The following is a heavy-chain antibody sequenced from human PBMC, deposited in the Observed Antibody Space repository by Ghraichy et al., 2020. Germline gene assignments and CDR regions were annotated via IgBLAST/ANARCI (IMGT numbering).Heavy chain of an antibody. CDR2: IDGRDGRT. CDR1: GFSFRGYS. V-gene: IGHV3-23*01. D-gene: IGHD5-24*01. J-gene: IGHJ4*02. Sequence: LSLTCVASGFSFRGYSMSWVRQAPGRGLEWVSAIDGRDGRTFYADFVEGRFTISKDISRNTLYLLMNSLRAEDTAVYCCAVVLQSDLDYWGRGTLLTVSS. CDR3: AVVLQSDLDY.